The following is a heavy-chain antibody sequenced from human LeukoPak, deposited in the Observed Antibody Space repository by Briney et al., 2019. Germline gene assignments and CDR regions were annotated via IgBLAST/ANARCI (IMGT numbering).Heavy chain of an antibody. CDR3: ARVFGMYGDYRTFDY. CDR2: IYYSGST. V-gene: IGHV4-59*08. Sequence: PSETLSLTCTVSGGSIRSYYWSWIRQPPGKGLEWIGYIYYSGSTNYYPSLKSRVTMLVDTSKNQFPLKLSSVTAADTAVYYCARVFGMYGDYRTFDYWGQGTLVTVSS. J-gene: IGHJ4*02. CDR1: GGSIRSYY. D-gene: IGHD4-17*01.